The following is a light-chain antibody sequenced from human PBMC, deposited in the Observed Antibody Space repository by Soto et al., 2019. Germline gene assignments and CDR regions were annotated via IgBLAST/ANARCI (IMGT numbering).Light chain of an antibody. CDR3: QQYENLPT. V-gene: IGKV1-33*01. J-gene: IGKJ5*01. CDR2: DAS. CDR1: QSVSGW. Sequence: IQLTQSPSSLSASVGDTVTVTCRASQSVSGWLAWYQQKPGRAPKLLIYDASNLEAGVPSRFRGSGSGTDFTFTISRLQPEDIATYYCQQYENLPTFGQGTRLEIK.